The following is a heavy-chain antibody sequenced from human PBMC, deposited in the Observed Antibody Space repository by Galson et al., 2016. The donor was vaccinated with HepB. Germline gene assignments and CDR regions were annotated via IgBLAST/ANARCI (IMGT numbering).Heavy chain of an antibody. CDR2: ISTYNGDT. CDR3: ARSEAITILGVEVLYYYYGMDV. D-gene: IGHD3-3*01. J-gene: IGHJ6*02. Sequence: SVKVSCKASGYTFTSYAMSWVRQAPGQGLEWMGWISTYNGDTNYAQKLQGRVIMTTDTSTTTAYMELRSLRSDDTAVYYCARSEAITILGVEVLYYYYGMDVWGQGTTVTVSS. V-gene: IGHV1-18*01. CDR1: GYTFTSYA.